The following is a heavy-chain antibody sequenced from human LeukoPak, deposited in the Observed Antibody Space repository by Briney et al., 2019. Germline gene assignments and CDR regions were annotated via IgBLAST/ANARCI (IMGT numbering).Heavy chain of an antibody. Sequence: PGGSLRLSCAASGFTFSSYEMNWVRQAPGKGLEWVSYISSSGTTIYNADSVKGRFIISRDNAKNSLYLQMNSLRAEDTAVYYCAREAVLAAPHFDYWGQGTLVTVSS. J-gene: IGHJ4*02. V-gene: IGHV3-48*03. CDR3: AREAVLAAPHFDY. CDR1: GFTFSSYE. D-gene: IGHD2-15*01. CDR2: ISSSGTTI.